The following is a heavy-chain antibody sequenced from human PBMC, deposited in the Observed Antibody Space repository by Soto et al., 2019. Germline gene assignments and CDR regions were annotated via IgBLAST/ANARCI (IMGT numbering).Heavy chain of an antibody. CDR3: ASDYAYFDF. J-gene: IGHJ4*02. Sequence: EIRPSPGIHAGGALTGPGYSWSWIRQPPGKGLEWIRYVSHTGRTSYNPSIKGRVSISMDTSQNQFSLNLDSVTAADQAVYFCASDYAYFDFWGQGTLVTVSS. CDR2: VSHTGRT. CDR1: GGALTGPGYS. D-gene: IGHD3-16*01. V-gene: IGHV4-61*08.